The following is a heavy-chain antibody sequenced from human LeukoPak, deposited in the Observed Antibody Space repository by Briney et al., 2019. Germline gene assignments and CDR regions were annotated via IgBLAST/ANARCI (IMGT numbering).Heavy chain of an antibody. CDR3: ARATYSGSYYSAFDI. CDR2: INSDGSST. D-gene: IGHD1-26*01. Sequence: GGSLRLSCAASGFTFSSYWMHWVRQVPGKGLVWVSRINSDGSSTSYADSVKGRFTISRDNAKNTLHVQMNSLRAEDTAVYYCARATYSGSYYSAFDIWGQGTMVTVSS. CDR1: GFTFSSYW. V-gene: IGHV3-74*01. J-gene: IGHJ3*02.